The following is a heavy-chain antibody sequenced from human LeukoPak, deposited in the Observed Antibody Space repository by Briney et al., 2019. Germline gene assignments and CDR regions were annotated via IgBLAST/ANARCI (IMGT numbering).Heavy chain of an antibody. Sequence: SETLSVTCAVYGGSFSGYYWSWIRQPPGKGLEWIGDINHSGSTNYNPSLKSRVTISVDTSKNQFSLKLSSVTAADTAVYYCARGRSELLWFGELFAYFDYWGQGTLVTVSS. CDR1: GGSFSGYY. D-gene: IGHD3-10*01. J-gene: IGHJ4*02. CDR2: INHSGST. CDR3: ARGRSELLWFGELFAYFDY. V-gene: IGHV4-34*01.